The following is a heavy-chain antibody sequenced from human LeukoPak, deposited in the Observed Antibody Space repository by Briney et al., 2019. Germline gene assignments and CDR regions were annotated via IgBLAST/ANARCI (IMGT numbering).Heavy chain of an antibody. CDR3: AKDYSDSRVGEVFFQD. CDR1: GLTFSNYA. CDR2: ITSGFTP. J-gene: IGHJ4*02. V-gene: IGHV3-23*01. Sequence: PGGSLSPSCAASGLTFSNYALSWFRQAPGKGLEWVSGITSGFTPHYADSVKGRFTISRDNSKNTFHLQMNSLRAEDTAVYYCAKDYSDSRVGEVFFQDWAQKTVVTVSS. D-gene: IGHD1-26*01.